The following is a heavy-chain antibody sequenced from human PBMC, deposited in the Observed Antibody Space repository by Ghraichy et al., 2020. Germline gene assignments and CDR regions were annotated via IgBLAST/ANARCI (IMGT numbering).Heavy chain of an antibody. J-gene: IGHJ6*02. CDR2: ISGSGGST. V-gene: IGHV3-23*01. D-gene: IGHD4-17*01. CDR1: GFTFSSYA. CDR3: AKGRDQDYGDYGGGADYYYYYGMDV. Sequence: GGSLRLSCAASGFTFSSYAMSWVRQAPGKGLEWVSAISGSGGSTYYADSVKGRFTISRDNSKNTLYLQMNSLRAEDTAVYYCAKGRDQDYGDYGGGADYYYYYGMDVWGQGTTVTVSS.